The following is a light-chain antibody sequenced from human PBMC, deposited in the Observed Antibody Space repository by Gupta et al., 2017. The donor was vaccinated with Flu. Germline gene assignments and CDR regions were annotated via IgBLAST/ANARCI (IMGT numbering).Light chain of an antibody. Sequence: QSALTQPASVSGSPGQSITISCTGTSSDVGSYNLVSWYQQHPGKAPNLMIYEGSKRPSGVANRFSGSKSGNTASLAISGLQADDEADYYCCSDAGGSTYVFGAGTKVTVL. CDR3: CSDAGGSTYV. V-gene: IGLV2-23*01. CDR1: SSDVGSYNL. CDR2: EGS. J-gene: IGLJ1*01.